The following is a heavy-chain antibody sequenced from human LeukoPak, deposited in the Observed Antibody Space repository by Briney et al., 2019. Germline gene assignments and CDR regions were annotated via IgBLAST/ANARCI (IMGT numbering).Heavy chain of an antibody. Sequence: GGSLRLSCAASGFTFSDFYMSWIRQAPGKGLEWVSYISSSGNTKYYADSVKGRFTMSRDNAKNSLYLQMDSLRVEDTAVYYCGRGYYVGYFQHWGQGTLVTVSS. V-gene: IGHV3-11*01. CDR3: GRGYYVGYFQH. D-gene: IGHD3-22*01. CDR2: ISSSGNTK. J-gene: IGHJ1*01. CDR1: GFTFSDFY.